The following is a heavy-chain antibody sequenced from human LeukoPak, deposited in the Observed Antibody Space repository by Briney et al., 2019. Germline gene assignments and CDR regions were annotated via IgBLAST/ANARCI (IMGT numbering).Heavy chain of an antibody. CDR2: IKQDGSEE. V-gene: IGHV3-7*03. CDR1: GFTFSNYW. CDR3: ARGGSYPGC. D-gene: IGHD1-26*01. Sequence: GGSLRLSCAASGFTFSNYWMSWVRQAPGKGLEWVAKIKQDGSEEYYVDSVKGRFTISRDNAKNSLFLQMNSLRVEDTAIYYCARGGSYPGCWGQGTLVTVSS. J-gene: IGHJ4*02.